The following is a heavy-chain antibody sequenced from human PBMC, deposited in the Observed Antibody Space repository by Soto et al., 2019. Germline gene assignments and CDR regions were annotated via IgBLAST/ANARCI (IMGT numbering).Heavy chain of an antibody. D-gene: IGHD3-9*01. CDR1: GRSMSGYY. V-gene: IGHV4-4*07. CDR2: IYTSGTT. Sequence: SETLSLTCTVSGRSMSGYYWSWIRQPAGERLEWIGRIYTSGTTDFNPSLKGRVTMSVDTSKNQFSLKLTSVTAADTALYYCAREDYYDTGYYVVWGQGTQVTVSA. CDR3: AREDYYDTGYYVV. J-gene: IGHJ4*02.